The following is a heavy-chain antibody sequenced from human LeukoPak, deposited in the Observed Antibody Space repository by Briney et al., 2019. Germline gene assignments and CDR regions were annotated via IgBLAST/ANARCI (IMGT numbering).Heavy chain of an antibody. Sequence: GASVKVSCKASGGTFSSYAISWVRQALGQGLEWMGGIIPIFGTANYAQKFQGRVTITADESTSTAYMELSSLRSEDTAVYYCARDTRGSYRRFDPWGQGTLVTVSS. D-gene: IGHD1-26*01. CDR1: GGTFSSYA. CDR2: IIPIFGTA. CDR3: ARDTRGSYRRFDP. V-gene: IGHV1-69*13. J-gene: IGHJ5*02.